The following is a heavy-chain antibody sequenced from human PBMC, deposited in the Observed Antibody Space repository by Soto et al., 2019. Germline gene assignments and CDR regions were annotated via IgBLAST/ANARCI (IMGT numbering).Heavy chain of an antibody. J-gene: IGHJ4*02. CDR2: INPNSGGT. Sequence: ASVLVSCKDSGSTFTGYYMHWVRQAPGQGLEWMGWINPNSGGTNYAQKFQGRVTMTRDTSISTAYMELSRLRSDDTAVYYCARAVVVITFDYWGQGTLVTVSA. CDR1: GSTFTGYY. D-gene: IGHD3-22*01. CDR3: ARAVVVITFDY. V-gene: IGHV1-2*02.